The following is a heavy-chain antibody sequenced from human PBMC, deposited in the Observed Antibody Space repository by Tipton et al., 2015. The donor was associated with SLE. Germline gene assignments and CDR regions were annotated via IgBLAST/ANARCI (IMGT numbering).Heavy chain of an antibody. D-gene: IGHD2-2*01. V-gene: IGHV4-39*07. CDR2: FYHSGST. J-gene: IGHJ6*03. CDR3: ARINVPTAMDFYYYYMDV. Sequence: GLVKPSETLSLTCTVSGGSISSSGYDWGWIRQPPGKGLEWIGSFYHSGSTYYNPSLKSRVTISVDTSKNQFSLKLSSVTAADTAQYYCARINVPTAMDFYYYYMDVWGNGTTVTVSS. CDR1: GGSISSSGYD.